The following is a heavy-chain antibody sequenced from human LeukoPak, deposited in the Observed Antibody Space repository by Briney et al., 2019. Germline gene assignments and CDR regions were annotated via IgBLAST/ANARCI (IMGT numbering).Heavy chain of an antibody. CDR3: AKDWVPSASHRVARRGLDA. D-gene: IGHD5-12*01. CDR2: ISDDGSDK. V-gene: IGHV3-30*18. Sequence: GGSLRLSCVASEFTFNEYHLHWVRQAPGKGLEWVAVISDDGSDKKYADSVKGRFAISRDNSKNTVSLQMNSLRLEDTAVYYCAKDWVPSASHRVARRGLDAWGQGTTVTVSS. CDR1: EFTFNEYH. J-gene: IGHJ6*02.